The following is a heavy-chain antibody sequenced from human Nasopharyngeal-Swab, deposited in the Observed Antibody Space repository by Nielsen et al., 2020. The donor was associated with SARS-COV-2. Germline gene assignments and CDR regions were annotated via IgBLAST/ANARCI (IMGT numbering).Heavy chain of an antibody. CDR1: GFTFRSYA. Sequence: GGSLRLSCAASGFTFRSYAISWVRQAPGKGLEWVSVISGSDHTTYYADSVKGRFTISRDNSKNTVSLQMNSLRVEDTAMYYCAKDRDSGDDSDDYYHYYGMDVWGQGTSVTVS. CDR3: AKDRDSGDDSDDYYHYYGMDV. D-gene: IGHD5-12*01. V-gene: IGHV3-23*01. J-gene: IGHJ6*02. CDR2: ISGSDHTT.